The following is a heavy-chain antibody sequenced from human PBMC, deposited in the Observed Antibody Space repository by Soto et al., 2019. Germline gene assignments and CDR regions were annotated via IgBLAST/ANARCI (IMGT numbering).Heavy chain of an antibody. CDR2: IYYSGST. D-gene: IGHD2-2*01. J-gene: IGHJ3*02. Sequence: SETLSLTCTVSGGSISSGGYYWSWIRQHPGKGLEWIGYIYYSGSTYYNPSLKSRVTISVDTSKNQFSLKLSSVTAADTAVYYCAREGAGRAIVVVPPARRSFDIWGQGTMVTVS. CDR1: GGSISSGGYY. CDR3: AREGAGRAIVVVPPARRSFDI. V-gene: IGHV4-31*03.